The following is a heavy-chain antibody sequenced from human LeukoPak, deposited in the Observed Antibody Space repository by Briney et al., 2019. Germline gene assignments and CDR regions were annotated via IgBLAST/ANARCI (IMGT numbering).Heavy chain of an antibody. J-gene: IGHJ4*02. CDR3: ARDRRGYSGYDKMDY. CDR2: ISAYNGNT. CDR1: GYTFTSYG. V-gene: IGHV1-18*01. D-gene: IGHD5-12*01. Sequence: ASVKVSCKASGYTFTSYGISWVRQAPGRGLEWMGWISAYNGNTNHAQKLQGRVTMTTDTSTSTAYMELRSLRSDDTAVYYCARDRRGYSGYDKMDYWGQGTLVTVSS.